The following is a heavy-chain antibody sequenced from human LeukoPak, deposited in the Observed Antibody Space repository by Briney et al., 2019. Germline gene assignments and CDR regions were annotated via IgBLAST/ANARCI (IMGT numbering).Heavy chain of an antibody. D-gene: IGHD3-22*01. CDR1: GGSISSYY. Sequence: SETLSLTCTVSGGSISSYYWSWIRQPAGKGLEWIGRIYTSGSTNYNPSLKSRVTMSVDTSKNQFSLKLSSVTAADTAVYYCARDAQSIYDSSGYYSHWGQGTLVTVSS. J-gene: IGHJ4*02. CDR2: IYTSGST. V-gene: IGHV4-4*07. CDR3: ARDAQSIYDSSGYYSH.